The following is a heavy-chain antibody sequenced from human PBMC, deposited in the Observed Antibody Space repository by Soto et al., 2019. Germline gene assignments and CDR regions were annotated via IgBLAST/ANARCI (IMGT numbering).Heavy chain of an antibody. J-gene: IGHJ3*02. CDR2: INHSGST. V-gene: IGHV4-34*01. D-gene: IGHD1-26*01. Sequence: QVQLQQWGAGLLKPSETLSLTCAVYGGSFSGYYWRWIRQPPGKGLEWIGEINHSGSTNYNPSLKRRATISVDTSKEQCSLKLSSVTAADTAVYYCARGPLSYRAFDIWGQGTNGHRLF. CDR1: GGSFSGYY. CDR3: ARGPLSYRAFDI.